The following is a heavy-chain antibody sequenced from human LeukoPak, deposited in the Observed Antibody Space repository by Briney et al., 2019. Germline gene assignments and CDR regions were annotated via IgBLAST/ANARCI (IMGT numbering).Heavy chain of an antibody. CDR1: GYTFTSYG. CDR3: ARGPPGVTTAEYFQH. V-gene: IGHV1-18*01. CDR2: ISAYNGNT. J-gene: IGHJ1*01. D-gene: IGHD4-17*01. Sequence: ASVKVSCKASGYTFTSYGISWVRQAPGQGLEWMGWISAYNGNTNYAQKLQGRVTMTTDTSTSTAYMELRGLRSDDTAVYYCARGPPGVTTAEYFQHWGQGTLVTVSS.